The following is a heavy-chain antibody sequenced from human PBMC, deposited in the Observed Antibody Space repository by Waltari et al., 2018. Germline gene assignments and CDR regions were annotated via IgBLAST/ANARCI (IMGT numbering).Heavy chain of an antibody. D-gene: IGHD5-18*01. Sequence: QVQLVESGGGVVQPGRSLRLSCAASGFTFSSYAMHWGRQAPGKGLEGVERIYYDGSNKYYAEYVKGRFASSRDNSKNTVYLDMNSLRVEDTAVYYCARGGYRFGYTFDYWGQGTVVTVSS. CDR3: ARGGYRFGYTFDY. V-gene: IGHV3-30*01. CDR1: GFTFSSYA. CDR2: IYYDGSNK. J-gene: IGHJ4*02.